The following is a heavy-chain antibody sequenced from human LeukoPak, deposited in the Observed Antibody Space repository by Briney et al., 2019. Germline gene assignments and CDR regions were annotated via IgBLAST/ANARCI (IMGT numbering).Heavy chain of an antibody. D-gene: IGHD1-26*01. CDR3: AITQSGSYQGWFDP. V-gene: IGHV4-39*07. Sequence: PSETLSLTCTVSGGSISSSSYYWGWIRQPPGKGLEWIGSIYYSGSTNYNPSLKSRVTISVDTSKNQFSLKLSSVTAADTAVYYCAITQSGSYQGWFDPWGQGTLVTVSS. CDR2: IYYSGST. J-gene: IGHJ5*02. CDR1: GGSISSSSYY.